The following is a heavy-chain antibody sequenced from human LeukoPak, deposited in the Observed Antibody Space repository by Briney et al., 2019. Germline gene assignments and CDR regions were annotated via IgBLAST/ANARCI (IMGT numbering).Heavy chain of an antibody. J-gene: IGHJ5*02. V-gene: IGHV1-18*01. CDR2: ISAYNGNT. D-gene: IGHD2-2*01. Sequence: ASVKVSCKASGYTFTSCGISWVRQAPGQGLEWMGWISAYNGNTNYAQKLQGRVTMTTDTSTSTAYMELRSLRSDDTAVYYCARDEAVVVPAARSGFDPWGQGTLVTVSS. CDR3: ARDEAVVVPAARSGFDP. CDR1: GYTFTSCG.